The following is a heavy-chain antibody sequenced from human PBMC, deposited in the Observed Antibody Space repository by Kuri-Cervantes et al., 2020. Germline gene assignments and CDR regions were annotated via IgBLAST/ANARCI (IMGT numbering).Heavy chain of an antibody. CDR3: AKDLSSNWYGYFDL. D-gene: IGHD6-13*01. Sequence: GGSLRLSCAASGFTFDDYAMHWVRQAPGKGLEWISGISWSSGSIGYVDSVEGRFTISRDNAKNSLYLQLNSLRDEDTALYYRAKDLSSNWYGYFDLWGRGTLVTVSS. CDR1: GFTFDDYA. J-gene: IGHJ2*01. V-gene: IGHV3-9*01. CDR2: ISWSSGSI.